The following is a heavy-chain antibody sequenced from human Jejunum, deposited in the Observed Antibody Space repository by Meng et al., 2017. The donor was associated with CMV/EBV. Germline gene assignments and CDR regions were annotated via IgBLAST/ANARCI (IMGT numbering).Heavy chain of an antibody. CDR3: ARVGAYCGGDCYHPR. Sequence: QGQLQESGPGLVTPSGTLSLTCAVSGGSLSSRNWWSWVRQPPGKGLEWIGEIYHSGSTNYNPSLKSRVTISVDESKNQFSLRLSSVTAADTAVYYCARVGAYCGGDCYHPRWGQGTLVTVSS. D-gene: IGHD2-21*02. CDR2: IYHSGST. J-gene: IGHJ4*02. V-gene: IGHV4-4*02. CDR1: GGSLSSRNW.